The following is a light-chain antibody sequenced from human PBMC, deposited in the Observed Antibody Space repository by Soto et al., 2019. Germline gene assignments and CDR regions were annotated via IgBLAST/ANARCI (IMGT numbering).Light chain of an antibody. CDR2: GAS. CDR3: QHFGGTTFT. Sequence: EIVLTQSPGTLSLSPGERATLSCGASQSVSSSYLAWYQPKPGQAPRLXIYGASSRETGILDRFSGSGSGTEFTLTISRLEPEDFAVYYCQHFGGTTFTFGQGTRLEIK. V-gene: IGKV3-20*01. J-gene: IGKJ5*01. CDR1: QSVSSSY.